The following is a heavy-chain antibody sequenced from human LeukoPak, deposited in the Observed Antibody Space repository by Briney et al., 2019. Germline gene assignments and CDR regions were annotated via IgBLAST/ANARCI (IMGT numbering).Heavy chain of an antibody. J-gene: IGHJ4*02. CDR1: GGSFSGYY. CDR3: AKGPLGAAAGTWF. V-gene: IGHV4-34*01. Sequence: SETLSLTCAVYGGSFSGYYWSWIRQPPGKGLEWIGEINHSGSTNYNPSLKSRVTISVDTSKNQFSLKLSSVTAADTAVYYCAKGPLGAAAGTWFWGQGTLVTVSS. D-gene: IGHD6-13*01. CDR2: INHSGST.